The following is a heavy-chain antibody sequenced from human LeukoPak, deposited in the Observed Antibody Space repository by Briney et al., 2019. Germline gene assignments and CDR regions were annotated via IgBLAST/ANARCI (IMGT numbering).Heavy chain of an antibody. CDR1: GFIFRSHG. V-gene: IGHV3-48*04. CDR2: ISPGGNTI. D-gene: IGHD5-12*01. J-gene: IGHJ4*02. Sequence: GGSLRLSCAGSGFIFRSHGMIWVRQAPGRGLEWVSYISPGGNTIYYADSMKGRFTVSRDDAKNSLSLHMNSLRAEDTAVYYCARVRGPTVATMYFDYWGQGTLVTVSS. CDR3: ARVRGPTVATMYFDY.